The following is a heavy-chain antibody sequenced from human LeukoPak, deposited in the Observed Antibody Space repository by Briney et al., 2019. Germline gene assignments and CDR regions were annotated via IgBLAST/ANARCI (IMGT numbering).Heavy chain of an antibody. CDR2: ISYDGNDK. V-gene: IGHV3-30*18. CDR1: GFXFSKYG. J-gene: IGHJ4*02. D-gene: IGHD5-12*01. CDR3: AKDAIIVATIREIDS. Sequence: GRSLRLSCAASGFXFSKYGIYWVRQAPGKGLEWVTFISYDGNDKYYGDSVKGRFTISRDNSKNTLYLQMNSLRPEDTAVYHCAKDAIIVATIREIDSWGQGTLVTVSS.